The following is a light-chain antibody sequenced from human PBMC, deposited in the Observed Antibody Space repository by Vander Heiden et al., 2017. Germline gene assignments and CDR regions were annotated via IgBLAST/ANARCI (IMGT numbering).Light chain of an antibody. J-gene: IGKJ1*01. Sequence: IQLTQSPSTLSASVGDRVTITCRASQSISYWLAWYQQRPGRAPKLLIYKASILESGVPSRFSGSGSGTEFSLTISSLQPDDSATYYCQQYHNYWTFGQGTKVEIK. CDR2: KAS. CDR1: QSISYW. CDR3: QQYHNYWT. V-gene: IGKV1-5*03.